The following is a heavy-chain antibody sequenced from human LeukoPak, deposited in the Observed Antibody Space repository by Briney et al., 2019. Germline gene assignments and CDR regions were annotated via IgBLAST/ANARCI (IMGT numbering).Heavy chain of an antibody. CDR3: ARDTTYYDFWSGYPSWKFDY. J-gene: IGHJ4*02. D-gene: IGHD3-3*01. CDR2: IYPPNSDT. Sequence: GESLKISCKGSGYSFTSYWIGWVRQMPGKGLEWMGIIYPPNSDTRYSPSFQGQVTISADKSISTAYLQWSSLKASDTAMYYCARDTTYYDFWSGYPSWKFDYWGQGTLVTESS. CDR1: GYSFTSYW. V-gene: IGHV5-51*01.